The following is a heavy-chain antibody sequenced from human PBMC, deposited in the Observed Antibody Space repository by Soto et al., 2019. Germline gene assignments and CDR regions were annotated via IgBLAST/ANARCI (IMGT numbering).Heavy chain of an antibody. V-gene: IGHV4-39*01. Sequence: QLQLQEPGPGLVKPSETLSLTCTVSGGSISSSSYYWGWIRQPPGKGLEWIGSIYYSGSTYNNPSLKSRVTTSVDPSKNQFSLKLSSVTAADTAVYYGATLWGQDWGQGTLVTVSS. J-gene: IGHJ4*02. CDR3: ATLWGQD. CDR1: GGSISSSSYY. CDR2: IYYSGST. D-gene: IGHD3-10*01.